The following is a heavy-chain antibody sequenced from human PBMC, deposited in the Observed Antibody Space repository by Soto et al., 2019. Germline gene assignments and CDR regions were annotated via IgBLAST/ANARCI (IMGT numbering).Heavy chain of an antibody. Sequence: GASVKVSCKASGYTFTSYDINWVRQATGQGLEWMGWMNPNSGNTGYAQKFQGRVTMTRNTSISTAYMELSSLRSEDTAVYYCARALYCSGGSCYRDFDYWGQGTLVTVSS. V-gene: IGHV1-8*01. CDR3: ARALYCSGGSCYRDFDY. J-gene: IGHJ4*02. CDR2: MNPNSGNT. CDR1: GYTFTSYD. D-gene: IGHD2-15*01.